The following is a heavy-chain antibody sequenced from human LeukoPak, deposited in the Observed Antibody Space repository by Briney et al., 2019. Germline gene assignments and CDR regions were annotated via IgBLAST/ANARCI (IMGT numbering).Heavy chain of an antibody. J-gene: IGHJ5*02. CDR2: IQNDGNDK. CDR3: ARAVTWIDP. V-gene: IGHV3-30*02. Sequence: GGSLRLSCAASGLTFSTYGMHWDRQAPGKGLEWVAFIQNDGNDKYYADSVKGRFTISRDNSKNTLDLQMNGLRAEDTAVYYCARAVTWIDPWGQGTLVTVSS. CDR1: GLTFSTYG.